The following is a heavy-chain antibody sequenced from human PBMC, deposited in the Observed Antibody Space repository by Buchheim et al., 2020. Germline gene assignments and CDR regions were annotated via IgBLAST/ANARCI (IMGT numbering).Heavy chain of an antibody. CDR3: AKGVRSGTYSLFYYALDV. D-gene: IGHD3-10*01. Sequence: EAQLLESGGDLVQPGGSLRLSCAASQFPFSTYAMTWVRQAPGKGLEWVSIISDSGGRTYYADSVKGRFTISRDNSKNTLYLQMNSLRAEDTAVYYCAKGVRSGTYSLFYYALDVWGQGTT. CDR2: ISDSGGRT. J-gene: IGHJ6*02. CDR1: QFPFSTYA. V-gene: IGHV3-23*01.